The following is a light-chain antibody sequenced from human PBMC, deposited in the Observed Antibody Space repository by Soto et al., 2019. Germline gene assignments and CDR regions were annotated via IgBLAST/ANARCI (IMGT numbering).Light chain of an antibody. CDR2: DVN. Sequence: QSVLTQPASVSGSPGQSITISCTGTSSDVGGYNYVSWYQQHPGKAPKLMIYDVNNRPSGVSNRFSASKSGNTASLTISGLQAEDEGDYYCSSYTSSSPLEVFGGGTKLTVL. CDR3: SSYTSSSPLEV. J-gene: IGLJ2*01. V-gene: IGLV2-14*01. CDR1: SSDVGGYNY.